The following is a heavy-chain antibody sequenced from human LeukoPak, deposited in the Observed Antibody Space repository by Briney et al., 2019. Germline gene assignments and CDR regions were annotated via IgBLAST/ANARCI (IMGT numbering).Heavy chain of an antibody. Sequence: GGSLRLSCAASGFTFSSYGVHWVRQAPGKGLEWVAVIWYDGSNKYYADSVKGRFTISRDNSKNTLYLQMNSLRAEDTAVYYCARDYGSSWFDAFDIWGQGTMVTVSS. J-gene: IGHJ3*02. CDR1: GFTFSSYG. V-gene: IGHV3-33*01. CDR2: IWYDGSNK. D-gene: IGHD6-13*01. CDR3: ARDYGSSWFDAFDI.